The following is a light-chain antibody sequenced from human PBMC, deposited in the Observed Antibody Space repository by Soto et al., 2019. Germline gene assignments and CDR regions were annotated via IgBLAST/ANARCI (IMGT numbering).Light chain of an antibody. CDR2: EVS. CDR3: NSYTSSSTYV. J-gene: IGLJ1*01. CDR1: SSDVGSYNR. Sequence: QSVLTQPPSVSGSPGQSVTISCTGTSSDVGSYNRVSWYQQPSGTAPKLMIYEVSNRPSGVPDRFSGSKSGNTASLTISGLQAEDEADYYCNSYTSSSTYVFGTGTKLTVL. V-gene: IGLV2-18*02.